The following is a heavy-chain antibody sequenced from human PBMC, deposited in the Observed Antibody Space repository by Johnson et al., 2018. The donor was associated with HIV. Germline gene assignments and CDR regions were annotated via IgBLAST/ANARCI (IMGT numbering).Heavy chain of an antibody. J-gene: IGHJ3*02. Sequence: QEQLVESGGGVVQPGRSLRLSCAASGFTFSSYGMHWVRQAPGKGLEWVAVISYDGSNKYYADSVKGRFTISRDNSKNTLYLQMNSLRAEDTAVYYCAKLFPLRSGTIGAFDIWGQGTMVTVSS. CDR1: GFTFSSYG. CDR3: AKLFPLRSGTIGAFDI. V-gene: IGHV3-30*18. D-gene: IGHD1-7*01. CDR2: ISYDGSNK.